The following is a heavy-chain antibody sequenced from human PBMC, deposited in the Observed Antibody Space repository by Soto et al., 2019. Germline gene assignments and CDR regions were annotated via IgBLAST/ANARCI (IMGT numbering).Heavy chain of an antibody. V-gene: IGHV3-30-3*01. Sequence: HPGGSLRLSCAASGFTFSSYAMHWVRQAPGKGLEWVAVISYDGSNKYYADSVKGRFTISRDNSKNTLYLQLNSLRAEDTAVYYCARGPPTGTGFRYYGMDVWGQGTTVTVS. D-gene: IGHD1-1*01. CDR3: ARGPPTGTGFRYYGMDV. CDR2: ISYDGSNK. J-gene: IGHJ6*02. CDR1: GFTFSSYA.